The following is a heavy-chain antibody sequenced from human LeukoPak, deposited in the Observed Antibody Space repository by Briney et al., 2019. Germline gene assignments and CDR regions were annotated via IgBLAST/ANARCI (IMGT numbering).Heavy chain of an antibody. J-gene: IGHJ3*02. V-gene: IGHV4-39*01. Sequence: PSETLSLTCTVSGCSISSSSYYWGWIRQPPGKGREWIGSIYYSGSTYYNPSLKSRVTISVDTSKNQFSLKLSSVTAADTAVYYCVRTGYCSSTSCYPTNAFDIWGQGTMVTLSS. CDR2: IYYSGST. D-gene: IGHD2-2*01. CDR3: VRTGYCSSTSCYPTNAFDI. CDR1: GCSISSSSYY.